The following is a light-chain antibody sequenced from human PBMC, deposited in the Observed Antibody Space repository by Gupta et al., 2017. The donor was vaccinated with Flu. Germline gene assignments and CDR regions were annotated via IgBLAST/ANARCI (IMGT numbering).Light chain of an antibody. CDR1: HASVATKSY. CDR2: STN. V-gene: IGLV8-61*01. Sequence: TCTLTCGWSHASVATKSYYSWYQQATSQAPRTLSYSTNSRSSGFPDRFSGSILGKKAALTITGAQADDEADYYCELYMGSGISVFGGGTKLTVL. J-gene: IGLJ3*02. CDR3: ELYMGSGISV.